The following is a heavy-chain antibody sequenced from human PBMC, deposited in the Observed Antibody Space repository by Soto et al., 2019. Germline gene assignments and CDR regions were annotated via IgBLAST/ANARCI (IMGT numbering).Heavy chain of an antibody. Sequence: QVQLVQSGAEVKKPGASVKVSCEASGYTVIDYYMHWVRQAPGQGFESMGRISPKSGGTDYAQKFQGRVTMTWNTSLNPAYMELSSLMSEDNAVYYCARPPGYISGWYYFDLWGQGTLVTVYS. CDR3: ARPPGYISGWYYFDL. J-gene: IGHJ4*02. CDR2: ISPKSGGT. V-gene: IGHV1-2*02. D-gene: IGHD6-19*01. CDR1: GYTVIDYY.